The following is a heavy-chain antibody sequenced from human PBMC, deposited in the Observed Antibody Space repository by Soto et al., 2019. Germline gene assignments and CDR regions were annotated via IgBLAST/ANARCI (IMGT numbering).Heavy chain of an antibody. CDR3: AKSGNLLDYFDY. Sequence: EVQLVESGGGLVQPGGSLKLSCAASGFTFSGSAMHWVRQASGKGLEWVSAISGSGGSTYYADSVKGRFTISRDNSKNTLYLQMNSLRAEDTAVYYCAKSGNLLDYFDYWGQGTLVTVSS. CDR1: GFTFSGSA. D-gene: IGHD1-26*01. J-gene: IGHJ4*02. V-gene: IGHV3-23*04. CDR2: ISGSGGST.